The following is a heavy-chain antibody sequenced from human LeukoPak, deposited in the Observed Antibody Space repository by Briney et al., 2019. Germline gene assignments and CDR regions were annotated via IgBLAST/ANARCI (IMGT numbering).Heavy chain of an antibody. CDR1: GFTFSSYG. Sequence: PGGSLRLSCAASGFTFSSYGMHWVRQAPGKGLEWVAVISYDGSNKYYADSVKGRFTISRDNSKNTLYLQMNSLRAEDTAVYYCAKDRGHSSSTFDYWGQGTLVTVSS. CDR3: AKDRGHSSSTFDY. CDR2: ISYDGSNK. J-gene: IGHJ4*02. D-gene: IGHD6-6*01. V-gene: IGHV3-30*18.